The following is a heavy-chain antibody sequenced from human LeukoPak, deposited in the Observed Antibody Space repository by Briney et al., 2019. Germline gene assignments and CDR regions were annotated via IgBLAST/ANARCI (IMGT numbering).Heavy chain of an antibody. CDR2: ISYDGSNK. V-gene: IGHV3-30*03. CDR1: GFTVSSNY. CDR3: ARDLPPEDV. J-gene: IGHJ6*02. Sequence: GGSLRLSCAASGFTVSSNYMSWVRQAPGKGLEWVAVISYDGSNKYYADSVKGRFTISRDNSKNTLYLQMNSLRAEDTAVYYCARDLPPEDVWGQGTTVTVSS.